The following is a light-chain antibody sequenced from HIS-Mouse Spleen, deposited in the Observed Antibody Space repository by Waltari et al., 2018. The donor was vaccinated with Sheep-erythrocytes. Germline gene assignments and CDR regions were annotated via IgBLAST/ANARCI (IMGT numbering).Light chain of an antibody. Sequence: QSALTQPRSVSGSPGQSVTISCTGTSSDVGGYNYVSWYQQHPGKAPKLMIYDVSKRPSGVPDRFSGSKSGDTASLTSSGLQAEDEADYYCCSYAGSYNRVFATGTKVTVL. V-gene: IGLV2-11*01. CDR1: SSDVGGYNY. CDR2: DVS. CDR3: CSYAGSYNRV. J-gene: IGLJ1*01.